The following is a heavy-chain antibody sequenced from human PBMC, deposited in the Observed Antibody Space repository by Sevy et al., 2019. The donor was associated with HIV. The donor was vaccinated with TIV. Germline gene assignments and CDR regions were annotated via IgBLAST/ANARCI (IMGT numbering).Heavy chain of an antibody. CDR2: FSGSGGST. CDR1: GFTFSSYA. V-gene: IGHV3-23*01. CDR3: AKDRVYDSSGYYGY. D-gene: IGHD3-22*01. Sequence: GGSLRLSCAASGFTFSSYAMSWVRQAPGKGLEWVLVFSGSGGSTYYADSVKGRLTHSRDKSKNTLYLQINSLRAEDTAVYYCAKDRVYDSSGYYGYWGQGTLVTVSS. J-gene: IGHJ4*02.